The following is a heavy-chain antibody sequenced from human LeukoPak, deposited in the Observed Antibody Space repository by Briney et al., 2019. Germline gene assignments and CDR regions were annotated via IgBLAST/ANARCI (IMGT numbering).Heavy chain of an antibody. CDR1: GFTCSSYA. J-gene: IGHJ6*03. CDR3: AKDKKAHYDFWSGYPTYYYMDV. CDR2: LSGSGCST. V-gene: IGHV3-23*01. Sequence: PGGSLIISCIASGFTCSSYAMSWGGSAPGTGLALVSALSGSGCSTYYADSVKGRFTISRDNSKNTLYLQMNSLRAEDTAVYYCAKDKKAHYDFWSGYPTYYYMDVWGKGTTVTVSS. D-gene: IGHD3-3*01.